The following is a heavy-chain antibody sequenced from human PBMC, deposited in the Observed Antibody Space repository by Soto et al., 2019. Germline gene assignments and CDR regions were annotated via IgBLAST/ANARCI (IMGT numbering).Heavy chain of an antibody. D-gene: IGHD6-13*01. J-gene: IGHJ4*02. CDR2: IYWDDDK. Sequence: GSGPTLVNPTQTLTLTCTFSGFSLSTSGVGVGWIRQPPGKALEWLALIYWDDDKRYSPSLKSRLTITKDTSKNQVVLTMTNMDPVDTATYYCAHALPVYSSSWSYYFDYWGQGTLVTVSS. V-gene: IGHV2-5*02. CDR3: AHALPVYSSSWSYYFDY. CDR1: GFSLSTSGVG.